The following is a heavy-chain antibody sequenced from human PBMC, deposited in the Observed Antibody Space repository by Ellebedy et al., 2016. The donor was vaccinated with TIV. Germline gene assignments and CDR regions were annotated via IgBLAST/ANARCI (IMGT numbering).Heavy chain of an antibody. V-gene: IGHV1-18*01. D-gene: IGHD3-3*01. J-gene: IGHJ6*02. Sequence: ASVKVSCKASGYTFASYGISWVRQAPGQGLEWMGWISAYNDNTNYAEKFQGRVTMTTDTTTSTAYMELRSLRSDDTAVYYCARDRYNDFWSGYYPDSFYYGMDVWGQGTTVTVSS. CDR3: ARDRYNDFWSGYYPDSFYYGMDV. CDR2: ISAYNDNT. CDR1: GYTFASYG.